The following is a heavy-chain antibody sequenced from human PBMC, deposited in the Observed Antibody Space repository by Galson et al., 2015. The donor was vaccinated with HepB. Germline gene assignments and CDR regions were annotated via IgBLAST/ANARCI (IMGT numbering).Heavy chain of an antibody. Sequence: SLILSCAASGFSFNYYGLHWVPPGPGKGLEWISVIWRDEGGNTDYADSVKGRFTVSRNNSKRTLSLQMNSLRVEDTAIYYCATERRHNTGWFALDSWGQGALVTVSS. CDR2: IWRDEGGNT. D-gene: IGHD6-19*01. V-gene: IGHV3-33*01. CDR3: ATERRHNTGWFALDS. CDR1: GFSFNYYG. J-gene: IGHJ4*02.